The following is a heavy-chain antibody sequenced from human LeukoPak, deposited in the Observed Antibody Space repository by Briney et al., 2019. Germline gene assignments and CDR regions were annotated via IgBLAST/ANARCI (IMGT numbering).Heavy chain of an antibody. Sequence: SETLSLTCTVSGGSISSGAYYWSWIRQPAGKGLEWIGRVYTSGSTNYNPSLKSRVTISVDTSKNQFSLEVNSVTAADTAVYYCARDFLYCSSTSCYFSHFDYWGQGTLVTVSS. J-gene: IGHJ4*02. CDR2: VYTSGST. V-gene: IGHV4-61*02. CDR3: ARDFLYCSSTSCYFSHFDY. D-gene: IGHD2-2*01. CDR1: GGSISSGAYY.